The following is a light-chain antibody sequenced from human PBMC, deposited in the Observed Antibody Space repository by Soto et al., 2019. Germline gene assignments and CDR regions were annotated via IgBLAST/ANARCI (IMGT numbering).Light chain of an antibody. V-gene: IGLV2-8*01. CDR2: EVT. CDR1: SGDVGTYNY. J-gene: IGLJ1*01. CDR3: SSFGATNNV. Sequence: QSALTQPPSASGSPGQSVTISCTGTSGDVGTYNYVSWYQQHPGKAPKLIIYEVTKRPSGVPDRFSGSKSGNTASLTVSGLQAEVEADYYCSSFGATNNVFGTGTNLTVL.